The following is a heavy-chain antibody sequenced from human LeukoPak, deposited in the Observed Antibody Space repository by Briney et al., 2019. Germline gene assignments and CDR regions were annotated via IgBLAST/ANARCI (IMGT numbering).Heavy chain of an antibody. J-gene: IGHJ4*02. CDR2: ISGSGVST. CDR1: GFRFSSYA. Sequence: PGGSLRLSCAASGFRFSSYAMSWVRQAPGKGLEWVSAISGSGVSTYYADSVKGRFTISRDNSKNTLYLQMNSLRAEDTAVYYCAKVSPPPYGPRGYWGQGTLVTVSS. D-gene: IGHD3-10*01. CDR3: AKVSPPPYGPRGY. V-gene: IGHV3-23*01.